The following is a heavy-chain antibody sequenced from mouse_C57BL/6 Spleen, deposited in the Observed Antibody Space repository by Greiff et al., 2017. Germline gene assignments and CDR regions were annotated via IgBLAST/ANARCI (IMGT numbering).Heavy chain of an antibody. CDR2: INPNNGGT. Sequence: EVKLMESGPELVKPGASVKIPCKASGYTFTDYNMDWVKQSHGKSLEWIGAINPNNGGTIYNQKFTGKDTLTVDQSSSTAYMELRSLTSEDTAVYYCARGYYGSSYAMDYGGQGTSVTVSS. CDR3: ARGYYGSSYAMDY. CDR1: GYTFTDYN. D-gene: IGHD1-1*01. J-gene: IGHJ4*01. V-gene: IGHV1-18*01.